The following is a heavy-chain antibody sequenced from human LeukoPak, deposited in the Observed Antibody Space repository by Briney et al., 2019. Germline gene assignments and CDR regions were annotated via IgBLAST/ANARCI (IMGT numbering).Heavy chain of an antibody. CDR3: ATLISGWSLY. V-gene: IGHV3-74*01. J-gene: IGHJ4*02. Sequence: GGSLRLSCAASGSGFTFNNYWMHWVRQAPGRGLVWVSRINADGSTTSYADSVRGRFTISRDNAKNTLYLQMNSLRAEDTAVYYCATLISGWSLYWGQGTLVTVSS. CDR2: INADGSTT. CDR1: GSGFTFNNYW. D-gene: IGHD6-19*01.